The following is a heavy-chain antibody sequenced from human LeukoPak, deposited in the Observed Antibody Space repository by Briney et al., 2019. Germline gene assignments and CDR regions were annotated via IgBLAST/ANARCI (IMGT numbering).Heavy chain of an antibody. D-gene: IGHD3-9*01. Sequence: SETLSLTCTVSGGSISSSSYYWGWIRQPPGKGLEWIGSIYYSGSTYYNPSLKSRVTISVDTSKNQFSLKLSSVTAADTAVYYCARGPLYYDILIYYYYYGMDVWGQGTTVTVSS. CDR2: IYYSGST. CDR3: ARGPLYYDILIYYYYYGMDV. CDR1: GGSISSSSYY. J-gene: IGHJ6*02. V-gene: IGHV4-39*07.